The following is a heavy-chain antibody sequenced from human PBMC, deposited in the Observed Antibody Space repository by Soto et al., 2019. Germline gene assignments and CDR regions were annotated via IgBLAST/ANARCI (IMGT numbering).Heavy chain of an antibody. Sequence: TLSLTCVVSNFSISSCYYWGWIRQSPGTGLEWIASIYRSGTTSYNPSLKSRVTISVDPSKNQFSLMLTAVTAADTAVYYCARTHSGSYYSVFNYWGRGSLVTVSS. J-gene: IGHJ4*02. CDR1: NFSISSCYY. CDR3: ARTHSGSYYSVFNY. D-gene: IGHD1-26*01. V-gene: IGHV4-38-2*01. CDR2: IYRSGTT.